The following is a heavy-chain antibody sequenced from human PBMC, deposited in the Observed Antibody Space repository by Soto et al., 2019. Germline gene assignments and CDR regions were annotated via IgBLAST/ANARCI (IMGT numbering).Heavy chain of an antibody. CDR2: ISTSGKV. CDR1: GGSFIGYY. CDR3: ARHNNDFASLHPVAFDF. Sequence: SETLSLTCAVYGGSFIGYYWSWIRQPPGKGLEWIGRISTSGKVVSKASLRSRLTMSVDTSKNQFSLRLTSVTAAESAVYYCARHNNDFASLHPVAFDFCGQGALVPVS. D-gene: IGHD3-3*01. J-gene: IGHJ4*02. V-gene: IGHV4-59*10.